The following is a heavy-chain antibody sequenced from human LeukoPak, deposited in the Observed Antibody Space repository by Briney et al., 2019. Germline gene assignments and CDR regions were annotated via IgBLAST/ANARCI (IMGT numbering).Heavy chain of an antibody. Sequence: ASVKVSCKASGYTFICYYMHWVRQAPGQGLEWMGCISPNSGDTNYAQKFQGRVTMTRDTSISTAYMELSRLSSADTAVYYCARDVELSSVTTRFDPWGQGTLVTVSS. J-gene: IGHJ5*02. CDR1: GYTFICYY. V-gene: IGHV1-2*02. D-gene: IGHD4-4*01. CDR3: ARDVELSSVTTRFDP. CDR2: ISPNSGDT.